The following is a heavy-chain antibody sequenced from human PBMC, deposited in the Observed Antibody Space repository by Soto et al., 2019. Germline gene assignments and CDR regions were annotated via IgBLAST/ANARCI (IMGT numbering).Heavy chain of an antibody. Sequence: XESLRLSCAASGFTFSSYGMHWVRQAPGKGLEWVAVIWYDGSNKYYADSVKGRFTISRDNSKNTLYLQMNSLRAEDTAVYYCARGGYRADYRPYYYYGMDVWGQGTTVTVSS. CDR3: ARGGYRADYRPYYYYGMDV. D-gene: IGHD4-4*01. J-gene: IGHJ6*02. CDR2: IWYDGSNK. V-gene: IGHV3-33*01. CDR1: GFTFSSYG.